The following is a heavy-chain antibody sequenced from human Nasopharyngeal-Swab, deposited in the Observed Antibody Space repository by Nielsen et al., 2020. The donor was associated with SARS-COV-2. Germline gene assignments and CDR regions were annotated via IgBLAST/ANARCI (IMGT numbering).Heavy chain of an antibody. V-gene: IGHV3-30*18. CDR1: GFTFSSYG. CDR2: ISYDGSNK. Sequence: GESLKISCAASGFTFSSYGMHWVRQAPGKGLEWVAVISYDGSNKYYADSMKGRFTISRDNSKNTLYLQMNSLRAEDTAVYYCAKEQQWLEGFDYWGQGTLVTVSS. D-gene: IGHD6-19*01. CDR3: AKEQQWLEGFDY. J-gene: IGHJ4*02.